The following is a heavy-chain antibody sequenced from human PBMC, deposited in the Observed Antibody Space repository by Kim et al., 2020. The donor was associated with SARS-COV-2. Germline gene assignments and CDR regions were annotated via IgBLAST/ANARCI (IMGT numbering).Heavy chain of an antibody. J-gene: IGHJ4*02. V-gene: IGHV3-73*01. Sequence: GGSLRLSCAASGFTFSGSAMHWVRQASGKGLEWVGRIRSKANSYATAYAASVKGRFTISRDDSKNTAYLQMNSLKTEDTAVYYCTRLSYGSGTSFVDWGQGTLVTVSS. CDR3: TRLSYGSGTSFVD. CDR2: IRSKANSYAT. CDR1: GFTFSGSA. D-gene: IGHD3-10*01.